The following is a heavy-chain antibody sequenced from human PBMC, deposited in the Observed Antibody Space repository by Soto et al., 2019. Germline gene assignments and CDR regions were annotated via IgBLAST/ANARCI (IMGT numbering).Heavy chain of an antibody. D-gene: IGHD3-10*01. CDR2: IYYSGST. CDR3: ARVWGGAFDF. J-gene: IGHJ3*01. V-gene: IGHV4-59*01. CDR1: GGSISSYY. Sequence: ETLSLTCTVSGGSISSYYWSWIRQPPVKGLEWIGYIYYSGSTNYNPSLKSRVTISVDTSKNQFSLKLSSVTAADTAVYYCARVWGGAFDFWGQGTMVTVSS.